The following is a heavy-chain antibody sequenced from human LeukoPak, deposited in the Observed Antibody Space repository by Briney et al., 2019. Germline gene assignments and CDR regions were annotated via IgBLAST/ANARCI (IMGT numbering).Heavy chain of an antibody. J-gene: IGHJ6*02. D-gene: IGHD1-1*01. V-gene: IGHV3-33*08. CDR3: ARDSGRYGMDV. CDR1: GFTFRDYW. CDR2: IWYDGSNK. Sequence: GGSLRLSCAVSGFTFRDYWMSWVRQAPGKGLEWVAVIWYDGSNKYYADSVKGRFTISRDNSKNTLYLQMNSLRAEDTAVYYCARDSGRYGMDVWGQGTTVTVSS.